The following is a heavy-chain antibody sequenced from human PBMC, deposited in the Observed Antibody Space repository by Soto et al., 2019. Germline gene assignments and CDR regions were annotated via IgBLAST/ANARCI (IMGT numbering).Heavy chain of an antibody. CDR3: ARSGYCSSTSCYFGAFDI. Sequence: GGSLRLSCAASGFTFSSYAMHWVRQAPGKGLEWVAVISYDGSNKYYADSVKGRFTISRDNSKNTLYLQMNSLRAEDTAVYYCARSGYCSSTSCYFGAFDIWGQGTMVTVSS. CDR2: ISYDGSNK. D-gene: IGHD2-2*01. CDR1: GFTFSSYA. J-gene: IGHJ3*02. V-gene: IGHV3-30-3*01.